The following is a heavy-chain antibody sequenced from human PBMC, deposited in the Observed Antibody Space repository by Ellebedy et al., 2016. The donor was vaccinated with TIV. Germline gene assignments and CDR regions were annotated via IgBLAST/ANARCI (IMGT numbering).Heavy chain of an antibody. CDR3: ARGASGLTPASFNDC. Sequence: GESLKISXAASGFTFRIYAMHWVRQAPGKGLEWVSSIDPTSTYIYYADSLKGRFTISRDNAKNSLYLQMNSLRAEDTAVYYCARGASGLTPASFNDCWGQGTLVTVSS. CDR2: IDPTSTYI. V-gene: IGHV3-21*06. D-gene: IGHD4-23*01. J-gene: IGHJ4*02. CDR1: GFTFRIYA.